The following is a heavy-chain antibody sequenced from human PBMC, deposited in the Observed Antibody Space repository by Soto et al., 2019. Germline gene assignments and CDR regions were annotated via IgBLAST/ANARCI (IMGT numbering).Heavy chain of an antibody. V-gene: IGHV1-69*02. CDR1: GGTFSSYT. Sequence: QVQLVQSGAEVKKPGSSVKVSCKASGGTFSSYTISWVRQAPGQGLEWMGRIIPILGIANYAQKFQGRVTIPADKSTRTAYMELSSLRYEDTAVYYCARDYCSSTSCYVQVWFDPWGQGTLVTVSS. D-gene: IGHD2-2*01. CDR3: ARDYCSSTSCYVQVWFDP. CDR2: IIPILGIA. J-gene: IGHJ5*02.